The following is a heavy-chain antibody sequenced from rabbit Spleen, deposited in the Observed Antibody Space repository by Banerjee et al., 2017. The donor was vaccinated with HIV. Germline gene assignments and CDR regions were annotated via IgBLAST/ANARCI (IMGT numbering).Heavy chain of an antibody. V-gene: IGHV1S45*01. J-gene: IGHJ4*01. Sequence: QEQLEESGGDLVKPGASLTLTCIASGVSFSGSSYMCWVRRAPGKGLEWIACVNGGNSGISHYATWTKGRFTISKTSSTTVTLQMTSLTAADTATYFCATYGTTDHFNLWGQGTLVTVS. CDR1: GVSFSGSSY. D-gene: IGHD5-1*01. CDR2: VNGGNSGIS. CDR3: ATYGTTDHFNL.